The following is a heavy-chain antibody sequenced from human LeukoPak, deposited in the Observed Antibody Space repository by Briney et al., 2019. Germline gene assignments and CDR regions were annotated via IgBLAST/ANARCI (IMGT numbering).Heavy chain of an antibody. CDR3: AKPLGFCSGGSCYFPY. CDR2: IWYDGSNK. Sequence: GGSLRLSCAASGFTFSSYGMHWVRQAPGKGLEWVAVIWYDGSNKYYADSVQGRFTISRDNSKSTLCLQMNSLRAEDTAVYYCAKPLGFCSGGSCYFPYWGQGTLVTVSS. V-gene: IGHV3-33*06. D-gene: IGHD2-15*01. CDR1: GFTFSSYG. J-gene: IGHJ4*02.